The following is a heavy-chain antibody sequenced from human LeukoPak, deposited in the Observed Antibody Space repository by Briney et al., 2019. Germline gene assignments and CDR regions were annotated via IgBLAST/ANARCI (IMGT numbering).Heavy chain of an antibody. J-gene: IGHJ6*02. CDR3: AKDRGHGTVVDYYYYYGMDV. CDR1: GFTFSSYG. Sequence: GGSLRLSCAASGFTFSSYGMHWVRQAPGKGLEWVAVISYDGSNKYYADSVKGRFTISRDNYKNTLYLQMNSLRAEDTAVYYCAKDRGHGTVVDYYYYYGMDVWGQGTTVTVSS. D-gene: IGHD4-23*01. V-gene: IGHV3-30*18. CDR2: ISYDGSNK.